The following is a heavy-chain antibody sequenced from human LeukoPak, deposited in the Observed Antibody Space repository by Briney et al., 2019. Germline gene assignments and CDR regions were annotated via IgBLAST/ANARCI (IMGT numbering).Heavy chain of an antibody. D-gene: IGHD5-18*01. CDR3: ARLPSGYSYGYDYYGMDV. V-gene: IGHV4-34*01. Sequence: KPSETLSLTCAVYGGSFSGYYWSWIRQPPGKGLEWIGEINHSGSTNYNPSLKSRVTISVDTSKNQFTLKLSSVTAADTAVYYCARLPSGYSYGYDYYGMDVWGQGTTVTVSS. CDR2: INHSGST. CDR1: GGSFSGYY. J-gene: IGHJ6*02.